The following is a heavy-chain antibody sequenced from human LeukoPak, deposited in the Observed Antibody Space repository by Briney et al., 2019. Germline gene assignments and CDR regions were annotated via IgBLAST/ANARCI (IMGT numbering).Heavy chain of an antibody. CDR2: INPSGGST. CDR1: GYTFTSYY. V-gene: IGHV1-46*01. J-gene: IGHJ6*02. CDR3: ARDVLYCSSTSCYSYGMDV. Sequence: ASVKVSCKASGYTFTSYYMHWVRQAPGQGLEWMGIINPSGGSTTYAQKFQGRVTMTRDTSTSTVYMELSSPRSEDTAVYFCARDVLYCSSTSCYSYGMDVWGQGTTVTVSS. D-gene: IGHD2-2*01.